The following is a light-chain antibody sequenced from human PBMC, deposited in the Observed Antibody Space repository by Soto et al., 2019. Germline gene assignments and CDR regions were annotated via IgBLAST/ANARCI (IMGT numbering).Light chain of an antibody. CDR3: QQYGSSLFS. CDR2: AAS. V-gene: IGKV3-20*01. J-gene: IGKJ3*01. Sequence: EIVLTQSPGTLSLSPGERATLSCRASQSVSSPFLAWYQQKPGQAPRLLIYAASSRATGIPDRFSGSGSGTDFTLTISRLEPEDFAVYYCQQYGSSLFSFGPGTKVDIK. CDR1: QSVSSPF.